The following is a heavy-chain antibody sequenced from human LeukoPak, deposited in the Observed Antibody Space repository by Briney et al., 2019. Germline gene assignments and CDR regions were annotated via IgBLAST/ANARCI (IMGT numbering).Heavy chain of an antibody. V-gene: IGHV4-38-2*02. Sequence: KPSETLSLTCNVSGYSISSGYYWGWIRQSPGKGLEWIGYVYYSGSTNYNPSLMSRVTISVDTSKNQFSLNLRSVTAADTAVYYCARLSTVTTSFDYWGQGTLVTVSS. J-gene: IGHJ4*02. D-gene: IGHD4-17*01. CDR1: GYSISSGYY. CDR2: VYYSGST. CDR3: ARLSTVTTSFDY.